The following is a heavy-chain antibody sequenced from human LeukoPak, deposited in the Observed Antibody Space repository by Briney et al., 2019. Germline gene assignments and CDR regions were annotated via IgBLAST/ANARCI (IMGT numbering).Heavy chain of an antibody. D-gene: IGHD3-16*01. Sequence: PSETLSLTCTVSGGSISSYYWSWIRQPAGKGLEWIGRIYTSGSTNYNPSLKSRVTMSVDTSKNQFSLKLSSVTAADTAVYYCARDIPTASYYDYVWGSYALEGSDPWGQGTLVTVSS. CDR2: IYTSGST. CDR1: GGSISSYY. V-gene: IGHV4-4*07. J-gene: IGHJ5*02. CDR3: ARDIPTASYYDYVWGSYALEGSDP.